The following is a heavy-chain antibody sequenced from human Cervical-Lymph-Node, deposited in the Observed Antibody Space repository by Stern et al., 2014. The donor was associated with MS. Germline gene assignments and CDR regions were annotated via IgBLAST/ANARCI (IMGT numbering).Heavy chain of an antibody. V-gene: IGHV1-46*01. CDR2: INPSGGST. CDR3: ATIYFYDSSGYSYVGYFHH. D-gene: IGHD3-22*01. J-gene: IGHJ1*01. CDR1: GYTFTSHY. Sequence: VQLVQSGAEVKKTGASVKVSCKASGYTFTSHYLHWVRQAPGQGLEWMGIINPSGGSTSYAQKFQGRVTMTRDTSTSTVYMELSSLGSEDTAVYYCATIYFYDSSGYSYVGYFHHWGQGTLVTVSS.